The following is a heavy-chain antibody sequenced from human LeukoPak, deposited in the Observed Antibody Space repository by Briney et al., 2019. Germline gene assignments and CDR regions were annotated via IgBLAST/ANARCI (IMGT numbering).Heavy chain of an antibody. Sequence: SQTLSPTCAVSGDSIRSGGDSWSGIRQPPGKGLEWIGYIYHGGSAYYDPSLKSRVNISVDKSKNQFSLELSSVTAADTAVYYCARYFSGGQFKWFDPWGQGTLVTVSS. CDR3: ARYFSGGQFKWFDP. J-gene: IGHJ5*02. D-gene: IGHD1-26*01. CDR1: GDSIRSGGDS. CDR2: IYHGGSA. V-gene: IGHV4-30-2*01.